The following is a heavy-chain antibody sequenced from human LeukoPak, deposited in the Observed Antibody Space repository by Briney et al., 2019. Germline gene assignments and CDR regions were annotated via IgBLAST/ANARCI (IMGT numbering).Heavy chain of an antibody. Sequence: SETLSLTCTVSSGSIRSCYWSWIRQPPGKGLEWIGYIYGSGSTNFNPSLKSRVTMSVDTSKNQFSLKLSSVTAADTAVYYCAYNWTYTSRFPLSFDYWGQGTLVTVSS. CDR3: AYNWTYTSRFPLSFDY. CDR1: SGSIRSCY. V-gene: IGHV4-59*12. D-gene: IGHD1-7*01. CDR2: IYGSGST. J-gene: IGHJ4*02.